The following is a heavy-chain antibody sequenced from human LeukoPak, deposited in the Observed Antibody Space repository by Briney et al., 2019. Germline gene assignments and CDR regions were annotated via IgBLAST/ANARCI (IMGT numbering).Heavy chain of an antibody. D-gene: IGHD5-12*01. J-gene: IGHJ1*01. CDR1: GGSFSGYY. CDR3: AREGRNVDEYFQH. V-gene: IGHV4-34*01. CDR2: INHSGST. Sequence: SETLSLTCAVYGGSFSGYYGSWIRQPPGKGLEWIGEINHSGSTNYNPSLKSRVTISVDTSKNQFSLKLTSVTAADTAVYYCAREGRNVDEYFQHWGQGTLVTVSS.